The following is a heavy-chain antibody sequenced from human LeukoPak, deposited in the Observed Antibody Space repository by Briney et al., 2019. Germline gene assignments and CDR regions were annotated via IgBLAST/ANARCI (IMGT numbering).Heavy chain of an antibody. V-gene: IGHV1-46*01. CDR2: INPSGGST. J-gene: IGHJ4*02. CDR3: ARVRRDIVATTTKGYFDY. CDR1: GYTLTSYY. Sequence: ASVKVSCKASGYTLTSYYMHWVRQAPGQGLEWMGIINPSGGSTSYAQKFQGRVTMTRDTSTSTVYMELSSLRSEDTAVYYCARVRRDIVATTTKGYFDYWGQGTLVTVSS. D-gene: IGHD5-12*01.